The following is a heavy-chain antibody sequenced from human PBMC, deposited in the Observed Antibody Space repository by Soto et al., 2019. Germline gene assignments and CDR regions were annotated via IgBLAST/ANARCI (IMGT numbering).Heavy chain of an antibody. CDR1: GFTLSDRH. V-gene: IGHV3-72*01. CDR2: SNGKASSYIT. J-gene: IGHJ4*02. D-gene: IGHD2-2*01. CDR3: ASLTNRSTSIDY. Sequence: PGGSLRLSCAASGFTLSDRHMDWVRQAPGKGLEWVGRSNGKASSYITEYAASVKGRFTISRDDSKNSLYLQMSSLKAEDTAMYYCASLTNRSTSIDYWGQGTLVTVSS.